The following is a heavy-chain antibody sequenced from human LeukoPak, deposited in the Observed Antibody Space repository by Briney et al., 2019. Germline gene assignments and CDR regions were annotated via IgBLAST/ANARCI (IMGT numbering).Heavy chain of an antibody. D-gene: IGHD5-12*01. CDR1: GFTFSSYA. CDR2: ISYDGGNK. Sequence: GGSLRLSCAASGFTFSSYAMHWVRQAPGKGLEWVAVISYDGGNKYYADSVKGRFTISRDNSKNTLYLQMNSLRAEDTAVYYCARAGDIVATSDFDYWGQGTLVTVSS. CDR3: ARAGDIVATSDFDY. J-gene: IGHJ4*02. V-gene: IGHV3-30*04.